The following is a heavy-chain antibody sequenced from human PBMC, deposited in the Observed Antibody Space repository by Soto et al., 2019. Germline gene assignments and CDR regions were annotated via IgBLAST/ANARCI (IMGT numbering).Heavy chain of an antibody. CDR2: IVVGSGNT. Sequence: SVKVSCKASGFTFTSSAVQWVRQARGQRLEWIGWIVVGSGNTNYAQKFQERVTITRDMSTSTAYMELSSLRSEDTAVYYCAAGGIADRYYYYGMDGWAKGTTVTVDS. CDR3: AAGGIADRYYYYGMDG. CDR1: GFTFTSSA. V-gene: IGHV1-58*01. J-gene: IGHJ6*04. D-gene: IGHD6-13*01.